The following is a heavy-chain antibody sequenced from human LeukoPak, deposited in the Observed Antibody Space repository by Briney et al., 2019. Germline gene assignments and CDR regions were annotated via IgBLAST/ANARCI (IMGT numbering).Heavy chain of an antibody. Sequence: SETLSLTCTVSDDSLSRYYWSWVRQPAGKGLEWIGRLDTSGNTHYNPSLKSRVTMSVDTSRNQFSLRLTSVTAADTAVHYCARGGDCPDYWAQGTLVTVSS. D-gene: IGHD2-21*02. J-gene: IGHJ4*02. CDR3: ARGGDCPDY. CDR1: DDSLSRYY. V-gene: IGHV4-4*07. CDR2: LDTSGNT.